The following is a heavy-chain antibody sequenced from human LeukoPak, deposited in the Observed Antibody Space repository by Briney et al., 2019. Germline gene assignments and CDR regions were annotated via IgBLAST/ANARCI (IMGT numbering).Heavy chain of an antibody. CDR3: ARGHRGQWLRPFDY. J-gene: IGHJ4*02. D-gene: IGHD5-18*01. V-gene: IGHV3-74*01. CDR2: IYSDGSIT. CDR1: GFTFSSHW. Sequence: PGGSLRLSCAGSGFTFSSHWMHWVRQAPGKGLVWVSRIYSDGSITNYADYVKGRFTISRDNAKNTLYLQMNSLRVEDTALFYCARGHRGQWLRPFDYWGQGTLVTVSS.